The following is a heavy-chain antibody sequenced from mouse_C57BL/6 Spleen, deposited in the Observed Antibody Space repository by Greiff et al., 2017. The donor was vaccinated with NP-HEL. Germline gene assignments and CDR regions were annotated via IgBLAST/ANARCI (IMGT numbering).Heavy chain of an antibody. J-gene: IGHJ3*01. CDR3: ARTYIYDGYSPFAY. CDR1: GYTFTSYW. D-gene: IGHD2-3*01. CDR2: IDPSDSYT. Sequence: QVQLQQPGAELVMPGASVKLSCKASGYTFTSYWMHWVKQRPGQGLEWIGEIDPSDSYTNYNQKFKGKSTLTVDKSSSTAYMQLSSLTSEDSAVYYCARTYIYDGYSPFAYWGQGTLVTVSA. V-gene: IGHV1-69*01.